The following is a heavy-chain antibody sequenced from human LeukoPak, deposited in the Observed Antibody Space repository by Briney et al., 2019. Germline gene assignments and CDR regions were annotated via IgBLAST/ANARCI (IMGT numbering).Heavy chain of an antibody. J-gene: IGHJ4*02. Sequence: ASVKVSCKVSGYTLTELSMHWVRQAPGKGLEWMGGFDPEDGETIYAQKFQGRVTMTEDTSTDTAYMELSSLRSEDTAVYYCATVLRFLELLPFDYWGQGTLVTVSS. CDR2: FDPEDGET. V-gene: IGHV1-24*01. CDR3: ATVLRFLELLPFDY. D-gene: IGHD3-3*01. CDR1: GYTLTELS.